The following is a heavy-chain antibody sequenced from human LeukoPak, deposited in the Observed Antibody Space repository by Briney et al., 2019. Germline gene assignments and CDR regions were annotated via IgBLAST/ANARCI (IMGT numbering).Heavy chain of an antibody. CDR1: GFTFSSYA. V-gene: IGHV3-23*01. D-gene: IGHD3-10*01. J-gene: IGHJ4*02. CDR2: ITGSGGGT. Sequence: GGSLRLSYAASGFTFSSYAMMWVRQAPGKGLEWVSSITGSGGGTYYADSVRGRFTISRDNSKNTLYLQMNSLRAEDTAVYFCVKGFVHPTYYFEYWGQGTLVTVSS. CDR3: VKGFVHPTYYFEY.